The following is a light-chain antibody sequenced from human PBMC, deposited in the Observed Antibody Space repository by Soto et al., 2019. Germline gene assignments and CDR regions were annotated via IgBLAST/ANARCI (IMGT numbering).Light chain of an antibody. CDR3: MQALQTPLT. V-gene: IGKV2-28*01. CDR1: QSLLHSNGYNY. Sequence: DIVMTQSPLSLPVTPGEPASISCRSSQSLLHSNGYNYLDWYLQKPGQSPQLLIYLGSNRASGVPDRCSGSGSGTDFTLKISRVEAEDVGVYYCMQALQTPLTFGGGTKLEIK. CDR2: LGS. J-gene: IGKJ4*01.